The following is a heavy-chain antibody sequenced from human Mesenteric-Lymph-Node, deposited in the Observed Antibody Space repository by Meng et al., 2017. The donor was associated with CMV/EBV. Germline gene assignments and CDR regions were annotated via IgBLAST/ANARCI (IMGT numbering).Heavy chain of an antibody. J-gene: IGHJ4*02. V-gene: IGHV3-21*01. D-gene: IGHD2-2*02. CDR1: GFTFSSYS. CDR3: ARTPLYCSSASCYTFDF. CDR2: ISSSSSYI. Sequence: GGSLRLSCVASGFTFSSYSMNWVRQAPGKGLEWVSSISSSSSYIYYADSVKGRFTISRDNAKNTLYLEMNSLRAEDTAVYYCARTPLYCSSASCYTFDFWGQGTLVTVSS.